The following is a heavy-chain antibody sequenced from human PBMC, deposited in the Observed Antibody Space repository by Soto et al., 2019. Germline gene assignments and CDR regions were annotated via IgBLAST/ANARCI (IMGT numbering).Heavy chain of an antibody. D-gene: IGHD3-9*01. CDR1: RGSLSREY. CDR2: IYYSGST. Sequence: PGTLSLTCTVPRGSLSREYWSWIRQPPGKGLEWIGYIYYSGSTNYNPSLKSRVTISVDTSKNQFSLKLSSVTAADTAVYYCARQGYFDWSFDYWGQGTLVTVSS. V-gene: IGHV4-59*08. CDR3: ARQGYFDWSFDY. J-gene: IGHJ4*02.